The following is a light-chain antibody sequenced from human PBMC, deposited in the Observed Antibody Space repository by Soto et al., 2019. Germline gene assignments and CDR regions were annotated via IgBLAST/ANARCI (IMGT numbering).Light chain of an antibody. CDR1: QSITNNY. J-gene: IGKJ5*01. CDR2: GAS. V-gene: IGKV3-20*01. CDR3: QQYGSSPIT. Sequence: EIVLTQSPGTLSLSPGERATLSCRASQSITNNYLAWYQQKPGQAPRLLIYGASTRVTGIPDRFSGSGSGTDFTLTISRLEPEDVAVYYCQQYGSSPITFGQGTRLEMK.